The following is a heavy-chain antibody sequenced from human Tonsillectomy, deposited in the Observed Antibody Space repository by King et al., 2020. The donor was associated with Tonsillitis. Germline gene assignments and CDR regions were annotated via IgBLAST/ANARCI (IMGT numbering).Heavy chain of an antibody. J-gene: IGHJ4*02. V-gene: IGHV1-69*04. CDR3: ARSGTWGLDY. D-gene: IGHD6-13*01. CDR2: IIPTLDIV. Sequence: QLVQSGADVKKPGSSVKVSCKASGGTISSYAVGWVRQAPGQGLEWMGRIIPTLDIVTYAQKFQGRVTINADKSTNIVYIELTSLRPDDTAVYYCARSGTWGLDYWGQGALVTVSS. CDR1: GGTISSYA.